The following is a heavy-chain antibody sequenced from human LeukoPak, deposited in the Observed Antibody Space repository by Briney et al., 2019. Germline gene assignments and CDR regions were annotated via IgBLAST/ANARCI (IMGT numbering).Heavy chain of an antibody. J-gene: IGHJ6*02. CDR2: IYYSGST. V-gene: IGHV4-31*03. Sequence: SETLSLTCTVSGGSISSGGHYWSWIRQHPGKGLEWIGYIYYSGSTYYNPSLKSRVTISVDTSKNQFSLKLSSVTAADTAVYYCARKPLWFGELSLYYYGMDVWGQGTTVTVSS. CDR1: GGSISSGGHY. CDR3: ARKPLWFGELSLYYYGMDV. D-gene: IGHD3-10*01.